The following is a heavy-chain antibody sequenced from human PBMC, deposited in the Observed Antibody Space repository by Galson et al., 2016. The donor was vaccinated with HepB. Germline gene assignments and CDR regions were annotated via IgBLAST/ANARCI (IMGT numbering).Heavy chain of an antibody. V-gene: IGHV3-21*01. D-gene: IGHD5-12*01. CDR3: VRGAGGYAPHFDY. Sequence: SLRLSCAASGFTFNTYAMSWVRQAPGKGLEWVSFISSHNSNIYYADSVNGRFTISRDNAYNSLYLQMNSLRVEDTAVYYCVRGAGGYAPHFDYWGQGTLVTVSS. CDR1: GFTFNTYA. J-gene: IGHJ4*02. CDR2: ISSHNSNI.